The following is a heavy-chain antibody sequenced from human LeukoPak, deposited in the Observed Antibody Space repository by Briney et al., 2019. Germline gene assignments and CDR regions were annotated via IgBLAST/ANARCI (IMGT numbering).Heavy chain of an antibody. CDR1: FSANTRY. V-gene: IGHV3-66*01. CDR3: ARDPTYYLRYGYFDS. D-gene: IGHD1-26*01. J-gene: IGHJ4*02. CDR2: IYSGGRT. Sequence: GGSLRLSCAGFSANTRYVSWVRQAPRKGLEWVSVIYSGGRTYYADSAKGRFTISRDFAKNTASLQMNSLRVEDTAVYYCARDPTYYLRYGYFDSWGQGTLVTVSS.